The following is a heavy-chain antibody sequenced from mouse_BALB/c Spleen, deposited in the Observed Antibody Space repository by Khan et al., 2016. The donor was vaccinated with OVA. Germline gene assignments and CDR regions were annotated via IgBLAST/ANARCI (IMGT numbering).Heavy chain of an antibody. V-gene: IGHV1S132*01. J-gene: IGHJ3*01. Sequence: VQLQESGAELVKPGASVKLSCKTSGYTFTSYWIQWVKQRPGQGLGWIGEIFPGTGTTYYNENFKGKATLTVDTSSSTAFMQLSSLTSEDSAVXCCARGYVGNYEFAYWGQGTLVTVSA. CDR1: GYTFTSYW. CDR2: IFPGTGTT. D-gene: IGHD2-1*01. CDR3: ARGYVGNYEFAY.